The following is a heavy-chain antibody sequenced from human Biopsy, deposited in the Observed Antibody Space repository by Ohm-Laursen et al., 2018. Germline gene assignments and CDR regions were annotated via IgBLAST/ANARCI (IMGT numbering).Heavy chain of an antibody. V-gene: IGHV1-2*02. J-gene: IGHJ4*02. D-gene: IGHD3-10*01. CDR1: GYTFTGYY. CDR3: ARDPRYGYGSYFDY. Sequence: ASVKVSCKASGYTFTGYYMHWVRQAPGQGLEWMGWIDPNSGVTNYAQRFQGRVTMTRDTSISTAYMELSRLRSDDTAVYYCARDPRYGYGSYFDYWGQGTLVAVSS. CDR2: IDPNSGVT.